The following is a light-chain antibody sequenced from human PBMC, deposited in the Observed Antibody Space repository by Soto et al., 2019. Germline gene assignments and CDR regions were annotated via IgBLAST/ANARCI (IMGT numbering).Light chain of an antibody. V-gene: IGLV1-40*01. CDR2: ANS. CDR3: QSFDGRLSAYV. Sequence: QSVLTQPPSGSGAPGQRVTISCTGSSSNFGAGYDVHWYQVVGGSAPKLLIYANSHRPSGVPDRFSGSKSGTSASLAITGLQAEDEADYFCQSFDGRLSAYVFATGTKVIVL. J-gene: IGLJ1*01. CDR1: SSNFGAGYD.